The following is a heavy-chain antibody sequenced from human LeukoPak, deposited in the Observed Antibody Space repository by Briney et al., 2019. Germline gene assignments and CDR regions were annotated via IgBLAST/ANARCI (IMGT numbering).Heavy chain of an antibody. Sequence: PGGSLRLSCAASGFSFRSCWMSWVRQAPGKGLEWVANIKENGSEKYYVDSVKGRFTIARDKAKNALYLQMNSLRAEDTAVYYCARVAWPHYFDYWGQGTLVTVSS. CDR1: GFSFRSCW. J-gene: IGHJ4*02. CDR2: IKENGSEK. D-gene: IGHD2-21*01. V-gene: IGHV3-7*01. CDR3: ARVAWPHYFDY.